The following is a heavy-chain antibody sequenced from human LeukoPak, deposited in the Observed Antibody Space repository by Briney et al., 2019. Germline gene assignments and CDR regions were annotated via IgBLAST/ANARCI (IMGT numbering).Heavy chain of an antibody. CDR3: AKVRGTYSSGYFFDY. Sequence: GGSLRLSCAASGFTFDNYAMHWVRQAPGKGLEWLSIISWNSGYIGYADSVKGRFTTSRDNAKKSLDLQMNSLRAEDTAFYYCAKVRGTYSSGYFFDYWGQGTLVTVSS. CDR2: ISWNSGYI. J-gene: IGHJ4*02. V-gene: IGHV3-9*01. CDR1: GFTFDNYA. D-gene: IGHD6-19*01.